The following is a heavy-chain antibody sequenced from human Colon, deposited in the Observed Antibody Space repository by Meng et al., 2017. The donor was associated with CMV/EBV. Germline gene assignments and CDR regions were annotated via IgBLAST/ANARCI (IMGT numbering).Heavy chain of an antibody. Sequence: AVYGESCSDCYWSWIRQSPGKGLEWIGEINHSGSPRYNPSLNSRVTVSIATSKNQFSLKLTSVIAADTAVYYCARTIPPARGHRHDYWGQGTLVTVSS. J-gene: IGHJ4*02. D-gene: IGHD2-2*01. CDR1: GESCSDCY. CDR3: ARTIPPARGHRHDY. V-gene: IGHV4-34*01. CDR2: INHSGSP.